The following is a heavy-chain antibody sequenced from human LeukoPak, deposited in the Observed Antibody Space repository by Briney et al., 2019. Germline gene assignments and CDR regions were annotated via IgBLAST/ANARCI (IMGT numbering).Heavy chain of an antibody. Sequence: SETLSLTCTVSGDSINSNNYYWAWIRQPPGKGLEWIGSIPYSGSTYYNPSLKSRVTMSVDTSKNQFSLKLSSVTAADTAVYYCARCKDYYVSGSYYKTFDYWGQGTLVTVSS. D-gene: IGHD3-10*01. CDR2: IPYSGST. J-gene: IGHJ4*02. CDR3: ARCKDYYVSGSYYKTFDY. CDR1: GDSINSNNYY. V-gene: IGHV4-39*07.